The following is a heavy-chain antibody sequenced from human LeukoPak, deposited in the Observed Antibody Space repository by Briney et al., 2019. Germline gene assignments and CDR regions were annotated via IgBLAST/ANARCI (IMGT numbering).Heavy chain of an antibody. CDR1: GFTFSSYG. CDR2: ISGSGGST. V-gene: IGHV3-23*01. CDR3: ANPPVLWFGELSYGDAFDI. D-gene: IGHD3-10*01. J-gene: IGHJ3*02. Sequence: GGSLRLSCAASGFTFSSYGMSWVRQAPGKGLEWVSAISGSGGSTYYADSVKGRFTISRDNSKNTLYLQVNSLRAEDTAVYYCANPPVLWFGELSYGDAFDIWGQGTMVTVSS.